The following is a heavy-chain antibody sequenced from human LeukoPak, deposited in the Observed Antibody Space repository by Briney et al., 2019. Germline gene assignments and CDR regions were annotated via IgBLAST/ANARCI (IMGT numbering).Heavy chain of an antibody. CDR3: ARGWEGTYDY. D-gene: IGHD1-26*01. Sequence: SETLSLTCTVSGGSISSSSYYWGWIRQPPGKGLEWIGSIYYCGSTYYNPSLKSRVTISVDTSKNQFSLKLSSVTAADTAVYYCARGWEGTYDYWGQGTLVTVSS. CDR1: GGSISSSSYY. CDR2: IYYCGST. J-gene: IGHJ4*02. V-gene: IGHV4-39*01.